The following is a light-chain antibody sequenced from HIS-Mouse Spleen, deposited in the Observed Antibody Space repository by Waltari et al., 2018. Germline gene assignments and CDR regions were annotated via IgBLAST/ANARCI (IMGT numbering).Light chain of an antibody. J-gene: IGKJ2*01. Sequence: DIVMTQSPDSLAVSLGERATINCKSSQSVLYSSNNKNYLAWYQQKPGQPPKLLIYWASTSESGVPDRVSGSGSGTDFTLTISSLQAEDVAVYYCQPYYSTPYTFGQGTKLEIK. V-gene: IGKV4-1*01. CDR3: QPYYSTPYT. CDR1: QSVLYSSNNKNY. CDR2: WAS.